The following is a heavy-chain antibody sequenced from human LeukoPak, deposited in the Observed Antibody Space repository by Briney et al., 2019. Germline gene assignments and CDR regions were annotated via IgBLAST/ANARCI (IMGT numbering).Heavy chain of an antibody. CDR2: IYYSGST. Sequence: SETLSLTCAVYGGSFSGYYWGWIRQPPGKGLEWIGSIYYSGSTYYNPSLKSRVTISVDTSKNQFSLKLSSVTAADTAVYYCARQEKIKYSSGSQVGGLDYWGQGTLVTVSS. CDR1: GGSFSGYY. V-gene: IGHV4-39*01. CDR3: ARQEKIKYSSGSQVGGLDY. J-gene: IGHJ4*02. D-gene: IGHD6-19*01.